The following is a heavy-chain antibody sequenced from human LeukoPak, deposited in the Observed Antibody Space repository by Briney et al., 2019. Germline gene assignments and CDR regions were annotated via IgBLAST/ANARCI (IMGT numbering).Heavy chain of an antibody. D-gene: IGHD5-12*01. CDR1: GFTFSSYA. Sequence: GSLRLSCAASGFTFSSYAMSWVRQAPGKGLEWIGSIYYSGSTYYNPSLKSRVTISVDTSKNQFSLKLSSVTAADTAVYYCARHRATRDYMDVWGKGTTVTISS. CDR3: ARHRATRDYMDV. J-gene: IGHJ6*03. CDR2: IYYSGST. V-gene: IGHV4-39*01.